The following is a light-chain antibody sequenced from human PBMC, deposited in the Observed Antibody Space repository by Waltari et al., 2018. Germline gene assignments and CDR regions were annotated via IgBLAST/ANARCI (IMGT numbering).Light chain of an antibody. CDR3: QSANIRGTALL. Sequence: SSELTQPPSASVSPGQTARITCSGDALSNQLGYWYKQKPCQAPVLLIYHDNERAAGIPERFSGSSSGTTVTLTISAVQAEDEADYYCQSANIRGTALLFGGGTKLTV. CDR1: ALSNQL. J-gene: IGLJ3*02. CDR2: HDN. V-gene: IGLV3-25*03.